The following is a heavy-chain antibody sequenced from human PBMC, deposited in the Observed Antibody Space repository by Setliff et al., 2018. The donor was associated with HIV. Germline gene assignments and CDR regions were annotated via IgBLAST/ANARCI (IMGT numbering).Heavy chain of an antibody. V-gene: IGHV4-59*11. J-gene: IGHJ4*02. CDR1: GGSISGHY. CDR3: ARRSPRENYFDY. Sequence: SETLSLTCHVSGGSISGHYWSWIRQSPEKGLEWLGYMYSSGISNYSPSLKSRLSISVDTSKNQFSLKLTSMTAADTAIYYCARRSPRENYFDYWGRGTLVTVSS. CDR2: MYSSGIS.